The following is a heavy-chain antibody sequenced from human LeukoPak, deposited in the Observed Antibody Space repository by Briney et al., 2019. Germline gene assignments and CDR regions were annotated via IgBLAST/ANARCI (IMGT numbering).Heavy chain of an antibody. CDR3: ARRGRRGSYHFDY. J-gene: IGHJ4*02. CDR2: IYYSGST. V-gene: IGHV4-39*01. CDR1: GGSISSSSYY. D-gene: IGHD1-26*01. Sequence: SETLSLTCTVSGGSISSSSYYWGWIRQPPGKGLEWIGSIYYSGSTYYNPSLKSRVTISVDTSKNQFSLKLSSVTAADTAVYYFARRGRRGSYHFDYWGQGTLVTVSS.